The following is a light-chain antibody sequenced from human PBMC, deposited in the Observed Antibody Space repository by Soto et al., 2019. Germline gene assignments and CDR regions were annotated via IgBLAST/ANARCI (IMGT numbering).Light chain of an antibody. CDR1: QSVTTS. V-gene: IGKV3-11*01. CDR3: QQRSNWPVT. Sequence: EIVLTQSPATLSLSPGERATLSCRASQSVTTSLAWYEHKPGQAPRLLIYGASNRATGIPARFSGSGSGTDFTLTICSLEPEDFAVYYCQQRSNWPVTFGQGTRLEIK. J-gene: IGKJ5*01. CDR2: GAS.